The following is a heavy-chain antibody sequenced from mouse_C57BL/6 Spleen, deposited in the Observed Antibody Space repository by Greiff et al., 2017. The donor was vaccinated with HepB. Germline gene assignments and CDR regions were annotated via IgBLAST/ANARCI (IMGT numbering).Heavy chain of an antibody. CDR1: GYTFTSYW. CDR3: ARCSSGYWYFDV. J-gene: IGHJ1*03. D-gene: IGHD3-2*02. V-gene: IGHV1-53*01. CDR2: INPSNGGT. Sequence: VQLVESGTELVKPGASVKLSCKASGYTFTSYWMHWVKQRPGQGLEWIGNINPSNGGTNYNEKFKSKATLTVDKSSSTAYMQLSSLTSEDSAVYYCARCSSGYWYFDVWGTGTTVTVSS.